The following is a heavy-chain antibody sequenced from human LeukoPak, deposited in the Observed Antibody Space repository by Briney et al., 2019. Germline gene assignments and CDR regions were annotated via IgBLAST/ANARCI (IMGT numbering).Heavy chain of an antibody. D-gene: IGHD3-22*01. CDR2: INPNSGGT. Sequence: GASVKVSCKASGYTFTGYYMHWVRQAPGQGLEWMGWINPNSGGTNYAQKFQGRVTMTRDTSISTAYMELSRLGSNDTAVFYCARGHYDSSDFEYFQHWGQGTLVTVSS. CDR1: GYTFTGYY. V-gene: IGHV1-2*02. CDR3: ARGHYDSSDFEYFQH. J-gene: IGHJ1*01.